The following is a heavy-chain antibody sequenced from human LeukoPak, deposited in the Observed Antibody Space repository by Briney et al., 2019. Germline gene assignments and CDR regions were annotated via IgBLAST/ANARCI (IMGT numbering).Heavy chain of an antibody. CDR3: ARATPGGLQVDSFDY. J-gene: IGHJ4*02. CDR1: GFTFNNYD. Sequence: GAPVKASCKATGFTFNNYDINWVRQAPGQGGEGMGWMNPNRGKTGFAQKFQDRVSMTRDTSINTASIDLTSLQTGGTTVYYSARATPGGLQVDSFDYWGQGTVVTVYS. D-gene: IGHD1-1*01. CDR2: MNPNRGKT. V-gene: IGHV1-8*01.